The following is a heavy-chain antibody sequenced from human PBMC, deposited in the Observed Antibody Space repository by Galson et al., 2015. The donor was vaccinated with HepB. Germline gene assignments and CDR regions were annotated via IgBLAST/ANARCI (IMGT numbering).Heavy chain of an antibody. CDR3: ARDLRAEQQQYFDC. D-gene: IGHD6-13*01. V-gene: IGHV1-18*01. CDR2: ISAYNGDT. CDR1: GYTFTSYG. Sequence: SVKVSCKASGYTFTSYGISWVRQAPGQGLEWMGWISAYNGDTNFARNLQGRVTLTTDASTSTAYMELRSLRSDDTAVYYCARDLRAEQQQYFDCWGQGTLVTVSS. J-gene: IGHJ4*02.